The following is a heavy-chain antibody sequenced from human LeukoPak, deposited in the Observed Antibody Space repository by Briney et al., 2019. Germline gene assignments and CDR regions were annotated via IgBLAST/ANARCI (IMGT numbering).Heavy chain of an antibody. CDR2: ISSSSSYI. CDR3: ARGQYYYGSGSRLNDY. CDR1: GFTFSSYS. J-gene: IGHJ4*02. Sequence: GGSLRLSCAASGFTFSSYSMNWVRQAPGKGLEWVSSISSSSSYIYYADSVKGRFTISRDNAKNSLYLQMNSLRAEDTAVYYCARGQYYYGSGSRLNDYWGQGTLVTVSS. V-gene: IGHV3-21*01. D-gene: IGHD3-10*01.